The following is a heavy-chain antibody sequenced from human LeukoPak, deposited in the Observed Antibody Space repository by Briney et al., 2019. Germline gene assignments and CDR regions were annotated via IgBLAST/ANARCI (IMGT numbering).Heavy chain of an antibody. D-gene: IGHD6-19*01. Sequence: GGSLRLSCAASGFTFSNYAMSWVRQAPGKGLEWVSSISGSSGRTYYTDSVKGRFTISRDNSKNTLYLQMNSLRAEDTAIYCCAKEPAVAGRDWGQGTLVTVSS. V-gene: IGHV3-23*01. CDR2: ISGSSGRT. J-gene: IGHJ4*02. CDR1: GFTFSNYA. CDR3: AKEPAVAGRD.